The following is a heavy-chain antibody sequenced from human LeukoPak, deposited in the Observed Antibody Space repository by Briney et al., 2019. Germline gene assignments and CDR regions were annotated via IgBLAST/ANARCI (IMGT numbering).Heavy chain of an antibody. J-gene: IGHJ4*02. CDR3: ARGHGPTAVQGYYFDY. Sequence: PGGSLRPSCAASGFTVSSNYMCWVRQAPGKGLEWVSVFYSGDSTYYADSVKGRFTISRDNSKNTLYLQMNSLRAEDTAVYYCARGHGPTAVQGYYFDYWGQGTLVTVSS. CDR1: GFTVSSNY. D-gene: IGHD3-10*01. CDR2: FYSGDST. V-gene: IGHV3-53*01.